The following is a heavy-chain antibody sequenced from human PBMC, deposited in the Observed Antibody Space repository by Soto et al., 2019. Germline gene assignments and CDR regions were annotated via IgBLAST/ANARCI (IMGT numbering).Heavy chain of an antibody. D-gene: IGHD3-3*01. Sequence: SVQVSFKASGGTFSSYAISWLRQAPGQGLEWMGGIIPIFGTANYAQKFQGRVTITADESTSTAYMELSSLRSEDTAVYYCARGLRKITIFGVVIRPDFDYWGQGTLVTVSS. V-gene: IGHV1-69*13. CDR3: ARGLRKITIFGVVIRPDFDY. J-gene: IGHJ4*02. CDR2: IIPIFGTA. CDR1: GGTFSSYA.